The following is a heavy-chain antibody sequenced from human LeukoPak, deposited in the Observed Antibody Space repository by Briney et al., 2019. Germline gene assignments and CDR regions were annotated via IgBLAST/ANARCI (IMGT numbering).Heavy chain of an antibody. D-gene: IGHD3-22*01. CDR3: AIHPTYYYDSSGYYLDGNFDY. CDR1: GGSISSSSYY. CDR2: IYYSGST. Sequence: PSETLSLTCTVSGGSISSSSYYWGWIRQPPGKGLEWIGSIYYSGSTYYNPSLKSRVTISVDTSKNQFSLKLSSVTAADTAVYYCAIHPTYYYDSSGYYLDGNFDYWGQGTLVTVSS. V-gene: IGHV4-39*01. J-gene: IGHJ4*02.